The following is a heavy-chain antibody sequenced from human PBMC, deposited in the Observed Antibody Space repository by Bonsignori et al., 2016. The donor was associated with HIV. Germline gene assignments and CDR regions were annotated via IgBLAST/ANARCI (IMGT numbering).Heavy chain of an antibody. Sequence: WVRQAPGQGLEWMGVINPGDSSRKYSQKFHDRVIMTRDTSTTTVYMELRRLRSEDTAVYYCAKSGGGYDHFYMDVWGKGTTVTVSS. CDR3: AKSGGGYDHFYMDV. V-gene: IGHV1-46*01. J-gene: IGHJ6*03. CDR2: INPGDSSR. D-gene: IGHD5-12*01.